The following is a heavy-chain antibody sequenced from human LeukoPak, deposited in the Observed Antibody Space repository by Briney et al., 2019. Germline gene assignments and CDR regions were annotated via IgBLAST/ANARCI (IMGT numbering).Heavy chain of an antibody. J-gene: IGHJ6*04. Sequence: GGSLRLSCAASGFTFDDYAMHWVRQAPGKGLEWVSLISWDGGSTYCADSVKGRFTISRDNSKNSLCLQMNSLRAEDTALYYCAKDIGGYCSGGSCYDAAYYYYYGMDVWGKGTTVTVSS. CDR2: ISWDGGST. CDR3: AKDIGGYCSGGSCYDAAYYYYYGMDV. V-gene: IGHV3-43D*04. CDR1: GFTFDDYA. D-gene: IGHD2-15*01.